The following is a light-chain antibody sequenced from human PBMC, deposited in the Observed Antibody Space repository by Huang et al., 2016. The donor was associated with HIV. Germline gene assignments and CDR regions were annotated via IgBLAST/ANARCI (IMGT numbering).Light chain of an antibody. V-gene: IGKV1-16*01. Sequence: DIQMTQSPSSLSASVGDRVTVTCRASQGISNYLAWFQQKPGKAPKSLIYSASTLQTGVPSRFSGSGSGTDFTLTISGLQPDDSATYYYHQYYSFPYTFGQGTKLDIK. J-gene: IGKJ2*01. CDR1: QGISNY. CDR3: HQYYSFPYT. CDR2: SAS.